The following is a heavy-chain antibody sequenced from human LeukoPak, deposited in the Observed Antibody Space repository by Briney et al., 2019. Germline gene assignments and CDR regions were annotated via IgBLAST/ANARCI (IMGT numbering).Heavy chain of an antibody. V-gene: IGHV3-30*18. J-gene: IGHJ2*01. Sequence: QPGRSLRLSCAASGFTFSSYGMHWVRQAPGKGLEWVAVISYDGSNKYYADSVKGRFTISRDNSKNTLYLQMNSLRAEDTAVYYCAKDVPGGWWYFDLWGRGTLVTVSS. CDR3: AKDVPGGWWYFDL. D-gene: IGHD6-19*01. CDR2: ISYDGSNK. CDR1: GFTFSSYG.